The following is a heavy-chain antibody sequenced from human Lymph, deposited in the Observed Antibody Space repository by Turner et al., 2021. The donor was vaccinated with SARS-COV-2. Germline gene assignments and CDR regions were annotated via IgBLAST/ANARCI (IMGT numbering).Heavy chain of an antibody. V-gene: IGHV3-21*01. D-gene: IGHD2-21*02. CDR1: GFPFSRYS. CDR3: ARGPPDFPYCFDY. J-gene: IGHJ4*02. CDR2: ITFASSYI. Sequence: EVQLVESGGGLATPEGSLRLSCAASGFPFSRYSLNWVRQAPGKGLELVSSITFASSYIYYADSVKGRFTIARDNAKTSLYLQMNSRRAEETAVYYCARGPPDFPYCFDYWGQGTLVTVSS.